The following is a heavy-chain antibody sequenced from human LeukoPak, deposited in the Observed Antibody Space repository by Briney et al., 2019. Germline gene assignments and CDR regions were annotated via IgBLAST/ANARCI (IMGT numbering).Heavy chain of an antibody. CDR3: ARAGRLLWFGELFPQYNWFDP. Sequence: PGGSLRLSCAASGFTFSSYEMNWVRQAPGKGLEWVSYISSSGSTIYYADSVKGRFTISRDNAKNSLYLQMNSLRAEDTAVYYCARAGRLLWFGELFPQYNWFDPWGQGTLVTVSS. V-gene: IGHV3-48*03. CDR1: GFTFSSYE. CDR2: ISSSGSTI. D-gene: IGHD3-10*01. J-gene: IGHJ5*02.